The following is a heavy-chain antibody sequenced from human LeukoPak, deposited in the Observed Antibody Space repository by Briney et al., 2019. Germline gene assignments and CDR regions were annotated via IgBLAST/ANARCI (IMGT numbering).Heavy chain of an antibody. Sequence: LAGGSLRLSCAASGFTVSSYAMSWVRQAPGKGLGWVSAISGSGGNTYYADSVKGRFTISRDNSKNTLYLLMNSLRAEDTAVYYCAKDQYGGNPQYYFDYLGQGTLVTVSS. CDR3: AKDQYGGNPQYYFDY. V-gene: IGHV3-23*01. J-gene: IGHJ4*02. D-gene: IGHD4-23*01. CDR2: ISGSGGNT. CDR1: GFTVSSYA.